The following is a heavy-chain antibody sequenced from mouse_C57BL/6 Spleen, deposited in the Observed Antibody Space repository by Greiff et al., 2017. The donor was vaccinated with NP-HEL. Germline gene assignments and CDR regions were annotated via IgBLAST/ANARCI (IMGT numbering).Heavy chain of an antibody. CDR2: ISSGSSTI. J-gene: IGHJ4*01. CDR3: ARTRIYSNYGAMDY. D-gene: IGHD2-5*01. CDR1: GFTFSDYG. Sequence: EVQRVESGGGLVKPGGSLKLSCAASGFTFSDYGLHWVRQAPEKGLEWVAYISSGSSTIYYADTVKGRFTISRDNAKNTLFLQMTSLRSKDTAMYYCARTRIYSNYGAMDYWGQGTSVTVSS. V-gene: IGHV5-17*01.